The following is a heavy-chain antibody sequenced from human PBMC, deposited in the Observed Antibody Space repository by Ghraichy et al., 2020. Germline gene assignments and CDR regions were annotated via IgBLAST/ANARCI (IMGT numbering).Heavy chain of an antibody. CDR1: GDSVSSNSAA. CDR3: ARGLRAEYSYGYDY. D-gene: IGHD5-18*01. CDR2: TYYRFKWYN. J-gene: IGHJ4*02. V-gene: IGHV6-1*01. Sequence: SETLSLTCAISGDSVSSNSAAWNWIRQSPSRGLEWLGRTYYRFKWYNDYAVSVKSRITINPDTSKNQFSLQLNSVTPEDTAVYYCARGLRAEYSYGYDYWGQGTLVTVSS.